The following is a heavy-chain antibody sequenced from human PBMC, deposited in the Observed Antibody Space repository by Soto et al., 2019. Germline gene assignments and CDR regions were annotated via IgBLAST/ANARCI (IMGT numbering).Heavy chain of an antibody. CDR3: ARGWWSDAFDI. CDR2: INPSGGSK. Sequence: ASVKGSFKASGYTFTHHHIHWGRQAPGQGLEWMGIINPSGGSKSYAKKFQGRVTMTRDTSTSTVYMELSSLRSEDTAVYYCARGWWSDAFDIWGQGTMVTVSS. V-gene: IGHV1-46*01. CDR1: GYTFTHHH. D-gene: IGHD2-15*01. J-gene: IGHJ3*02.